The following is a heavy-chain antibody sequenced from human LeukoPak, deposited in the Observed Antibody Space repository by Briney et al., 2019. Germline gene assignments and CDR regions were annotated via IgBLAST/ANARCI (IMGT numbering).Heavy chain of an antibody. V-gene: IGHV3-21*01. CDR2: ISSSSRYI. D-gene: IGHD2-15*01. CDR3: ARVERDCSGGSCYYYYYAMDV. J-gene: IGHJ6*02. Sequence: GGSLRLSCVASGFTFSRYSMNWVRQAPGKGLEWVSSISSSSRYIYYADSVKGRFTISRDNAKNSLYLQMNSLRAEDTAVYYCARVERDCSGGSCYYYYYAMDVWGQGTTVTVSS. CDR1: GFTFSRYS.